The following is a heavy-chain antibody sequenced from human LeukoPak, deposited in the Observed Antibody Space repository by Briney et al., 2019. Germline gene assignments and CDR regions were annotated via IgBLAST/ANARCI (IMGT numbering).Heavy chain of an antibody. Sequence: ASVKVSCKASGYTFINSAIGWVRQAPGQGLEWMGWISPNSGDTQYAQKFQGRVTMTRDTSISTAYMEVNRLTSDDTAVYYCTREDYWGQGTLVTVSS. CDR2: ISPNSGDT. J-gene: IGHJ4*02. CDR3: TREDY. CDR1: GYTFINSA. V-gene: IGHV1-2*02.